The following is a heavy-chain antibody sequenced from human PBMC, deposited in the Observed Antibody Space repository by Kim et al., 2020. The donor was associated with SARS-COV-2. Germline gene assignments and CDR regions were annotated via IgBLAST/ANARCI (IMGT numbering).Heavy chain of an antibody. D-gene: IGHD6-13*01. V-gene: IGHV4-31*03. CDR3: ARAGIASAGTDIFDY. J-gene: IGHJ4*02. Sequence: SETLSLTCTVSGGSISSGGYYWSWIRQHPGKGLEWIGYIYYSGSTYYNPSLKSRVTISVDTSKNQFSLKLSSVTAADTAVYYCARAGIASAGTDIFDYWGQGTLVTVSS. CDR2: IYYSGST. CDR1: GGSISSGGYY.